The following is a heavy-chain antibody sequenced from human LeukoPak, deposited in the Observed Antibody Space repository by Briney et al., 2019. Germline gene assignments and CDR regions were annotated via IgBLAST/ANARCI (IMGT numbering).Heavy chain of an antibody. CDR2: FSAYDGNT. CDR1: GYTFTSNG. D-gene: IGHD3-9*01. CDR3: ARSFARDYDFLTGYYIGDY. V-gene: IGHV1-18*01. J-gene: IGHJ4*02. Sequence: ASVKVSCKASGYTFTSNGITWVRQAPGQGLEWMGWFSAYDGNTNSAQKLQGRLTMTTDTSTSTAYMELRSLRSDDTAVYYCARSFARDYDFLTGYYIGDYGGRGTLTTVS.